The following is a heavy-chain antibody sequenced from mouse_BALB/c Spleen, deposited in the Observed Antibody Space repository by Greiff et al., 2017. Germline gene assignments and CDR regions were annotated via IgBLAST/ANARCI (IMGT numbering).Heavy chain of an antibody. Sequence: EVKLMESGGGLVQPGGSLKLSCAASGFTFSSYGMSWVRQTPDKRLELVATINSNGGSTYYPDSVKGRFTISRDNAKNTLYLQMSSLKSEDTAMYYCARPYGNYGAMDYWGQGTSVTVSS. D-gene: IGHD2-1*01. V-gene: IGHV5-6-3*01. CDR3: ARPYGNYGAMDY. J-gene: IGHJ4*01. CDR1: GFTFSSYG. CDR2: INSNGGST.